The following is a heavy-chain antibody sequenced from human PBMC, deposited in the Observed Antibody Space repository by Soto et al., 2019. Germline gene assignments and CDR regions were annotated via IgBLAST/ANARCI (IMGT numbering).Heavy chain of an antibody. CDR3: ARDGRTTTKYYYYGMDV. CDR2: INPNSGGT. D-gene: IGHD2-15*01. J-gene: IGHJ6*02. CDR1: GYTFTGYY. V-gene: IGHV1-2*02. Sequence: ASVKVSCKASGYTFTGYYMHWVRQAPGQGLEWMGCINPNSGGTNYAQKFQGRVTMTRDTCISTAYMELSRLRSDDTAVYYCARDGRTTTKYYYYGMDVWGQGTTVTVSS.